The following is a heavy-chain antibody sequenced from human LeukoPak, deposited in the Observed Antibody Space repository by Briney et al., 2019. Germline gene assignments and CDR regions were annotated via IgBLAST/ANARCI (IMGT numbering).Heavy chain of an antibody. D-gene: IGHD6-13*01. CDR1: GFTFSSYA. CDR2: ISGSGGST. J-gene: IGHJ5*02. V-gene: IGHV3-23*01. Sequence: PGGSLRLSCAASGFTFSSYAMSWVSQAPGKGLEWVSAISGSGGSTYYADSVKGRFTISRDNSKNTLYLQMNSLRAEDTAVYYCARIDGQASSWYFRDSRTYNWFDPWGQGTLVTVSS. CDR3: ARIDGQASSWYFRDSRTYNWFDP.